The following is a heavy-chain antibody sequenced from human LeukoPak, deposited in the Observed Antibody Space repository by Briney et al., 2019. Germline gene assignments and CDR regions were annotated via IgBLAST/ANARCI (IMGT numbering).Heavy chain of an antibody. CDR2: MNPNSGNT. CDR3: ARTSSWYENYYFDY. D-gene: IGHD6-13*01. CDR1: GYTFTSYD. V-gene: IGHV1-8*01. Sequence: ASVKVSCKASGYTFTSYDINWVRQATGQGLEWMGWMNPNSGNTGYAQKFQGQVTISADKSISTAYLQWSSLKASDTAMYYCARTSSWYENYYFDYWGQGTLVTVSS. J-gene: IGHJ4*02.